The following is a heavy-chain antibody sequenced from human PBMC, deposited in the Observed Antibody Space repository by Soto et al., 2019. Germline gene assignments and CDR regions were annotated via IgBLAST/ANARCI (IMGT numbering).Heavy chain of an antibody. CDR3: VRFVPAAPDEAFDI. J-gene: IGHJ3*02. V-gene: IGHV1-3*01. CDR1: GYTFTSYA. Sequence: ASVKVSCKASGYTFTSYAVHWVRQAPGQRLEWMGWINAGYGHTKYSQEFQGRVTITRDTSANTAYMELSSLRSEDTAVYYCVRFVPAAPDEAFDIWGQGTWVTV. D-gene: IGHD2-2*01. CDR2: INAGYGHT.